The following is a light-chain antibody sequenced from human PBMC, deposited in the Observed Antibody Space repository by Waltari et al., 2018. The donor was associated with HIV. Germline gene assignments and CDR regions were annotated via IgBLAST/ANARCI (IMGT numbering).Light chain of an antibody. CDR3: CAYAAGHVSYV. Sequence: QSALTQPPSVSGSPGQSVTISCTGTTSDVGSYNYVSWYQQYPGTPPKLIIFDVNQRPAGVPERFSGSNSDNTASLTISGLQTADEADYFCCAYAAGHVSYVFGNGTAVAVL. CDR1: TSDVGSYNY. J-gene: IGLJ1*01. CDR2: DVN. V-gene: IGLV2-11*01.